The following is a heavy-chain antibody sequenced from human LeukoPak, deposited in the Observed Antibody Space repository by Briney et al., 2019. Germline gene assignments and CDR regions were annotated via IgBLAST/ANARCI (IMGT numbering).Heavy chain of an antibody. D-gene: IGHD2-15*01. J-gene: IGHJ4*02. CDR3: ARALIVGGSFDY. CDR2: INPSGGST. V-gene: IGHV1-46*01. CDR1: GYTFTSYY. Sequence: ASVKVSCKASGYTFTSYYMHWVRQAPGQGLEWMGIINPSGGSTSYAQKFQGRVTMTRDTSTSTVYMELSSLRSEDTAVYYRARALIVGGSFDYWGQGTLVTVSS.